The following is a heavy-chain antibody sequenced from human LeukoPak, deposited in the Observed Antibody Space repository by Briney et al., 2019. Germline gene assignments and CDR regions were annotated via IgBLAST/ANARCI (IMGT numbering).Heavy chain of an antibody. CDR1: GFTFSSYA. D-gene: IGHD4-17*01. CDR2: ISGSGGST. CDR3: ANDYGDYGAFDI. Sequence: GSLRLSCAASGFTFSSYAMSWVRQAPGKGLEWVSAISGSGGSTYYADSVKGRFTISRDNSKNTLYLQMNSLRAEDTAVYYCANDYGDYGAFDIWGQGTMVTVSS. J-gene: IGHJ3*02. V-gene: IGHV3-23*01.